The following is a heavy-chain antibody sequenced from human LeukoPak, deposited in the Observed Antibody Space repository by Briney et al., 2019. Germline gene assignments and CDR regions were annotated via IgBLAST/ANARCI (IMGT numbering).Heavy chain of an antibody. V-gene: IGHV4-59*12. CDR1: GGSISSYY. J-gene: IGHJ3*02. CDR2: IYYSGST. Sequence: SETLSLTCTVSGGSISSYYWSWIRQPPGKGLEWIGYIYYSGSTNYNPSLKSRVTISVDTSKNQFSLKLSSVTAADTAVYYCARKGSWDAFDIWGQGTMVTVSS. CDR3: ARKGSWDAFDI.